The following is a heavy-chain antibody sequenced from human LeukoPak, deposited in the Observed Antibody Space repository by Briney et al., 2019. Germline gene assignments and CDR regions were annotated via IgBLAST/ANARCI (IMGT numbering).Heavy chain of an antibody. D-gene: IGHD3-3*01. J-gene: IGHJ4*02. CDR1: GGSISSYY. V-gene: IGHV4-59*01. CDR3: ARVSTISGVVPLYYFDY. CDR2: IYYSGST. Sequence: SETLSLTCTVSGGSISSYYWSWIRQPPGKGLEWLGYIYYSGSTNYNPSLKSRVTISVDTSKNQFSLKLSSVTAADTAVYYCARVSTISGVVPLYYFDYWGQGTLVTVSS.